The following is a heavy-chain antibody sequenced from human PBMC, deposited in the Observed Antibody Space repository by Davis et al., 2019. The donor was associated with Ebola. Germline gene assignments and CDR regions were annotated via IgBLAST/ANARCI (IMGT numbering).Heavy chain of an antibody. J-gene: IGHJ4*02. CDR2: LYTSGST. Sequence: PSETLSLTCTVSGVSISNYYWSWIRQPAGKGLEWIGRLYTSGSTIYNSSLASRATISVDTSKNQFSLKLTSVTAADTAMYYCSERGSSVWGQGALVTVSS. CDR1: GVSISNYY. V-gene: IGHV4-4*07. CDR3: SERGSSV. D-gene: IGHD3-10*01.